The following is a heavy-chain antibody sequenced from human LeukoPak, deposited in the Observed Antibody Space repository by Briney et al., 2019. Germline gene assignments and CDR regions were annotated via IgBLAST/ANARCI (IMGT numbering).Heavy chain of an antibody. Sequence: PGGSLRLSCAASGLTFSTYAMSWVRHGPGRGLEWVSTISGNGGTTYYADSVKGRFTISRDNSKNTLYLQMNSLRVEDTAVYYCANPPPGSSSWLFDYWGQGTLVTVSS. D-gene: IGHD2-2*01. J-gene: IGHJ4*02. V-gene: IGHV3-23*01. CDR3: ANPPPGSSSWLFDY. CDR1: GLTFSTYA. CDR2: ISGNGGTT.